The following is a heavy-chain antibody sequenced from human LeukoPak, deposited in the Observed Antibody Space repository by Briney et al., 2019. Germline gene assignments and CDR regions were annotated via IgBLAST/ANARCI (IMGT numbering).Heavy chain of an antibody. D-gene: IGHD2-8*01. CDR2: ITKEVSST. CDR1: GLSFSSQW. V-gene: IGHV3-74*01. J-gene: IGHJ3*02. CDR3: VRRPRVFLGDTVNI. Sequence: GGSMTLASAAYGLSFSSQWIHWVRHAPGKWLVWVSRITKEVSSTTYADSVKGRFTISRDNAKNMLYLQVTSLRAEDTAVYYCVRRPRVFLGDTVNIWGHGTMVTVSS.